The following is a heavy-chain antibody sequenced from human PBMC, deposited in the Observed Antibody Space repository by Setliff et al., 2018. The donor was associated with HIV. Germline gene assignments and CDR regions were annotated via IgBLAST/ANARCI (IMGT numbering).Heavy chain of an antibody. V-gene: IGHV4-59*12. CDR1: GGSISSYY. CDR2: IYHSGST. J-gene: IGHJ6*03. D-gene: IGHD4-17*01. Sequence: PSETLSLTCTVSGGSISSYYWSWIRQPPGKRLEWIGYIYHSGSTNYNPSLESRVTISVDTSKNQFSLKLSSVTAADTAVYYCARADYGDYFAGFYYYYYYMDVWGKGTTVTVSS. CDR3: ARADYGDYFAGFYYYYYYMDV.